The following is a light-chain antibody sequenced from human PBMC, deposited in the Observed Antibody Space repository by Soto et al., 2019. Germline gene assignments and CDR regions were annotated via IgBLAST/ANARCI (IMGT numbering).Light chain of an antibody. CDR3: QQYNNWPPIT. V-gene: IGKV3-15*01. CDR2: GAS. J-gene: IGKJ5*01. Sequence: EIVLTQSPGTLSLSPGERATLSCRAIQSVSNNYLAWYQQKPGQGPRLLIYGASTRATGIPARFSGSGSGTEFTLTISSLQSEDFAVYYCQQYNNWPPITFGQGTRLEIK. CDR1: QSVSNN.